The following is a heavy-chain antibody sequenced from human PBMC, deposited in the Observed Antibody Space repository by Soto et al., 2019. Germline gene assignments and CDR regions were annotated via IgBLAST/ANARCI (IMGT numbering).Heavy chain of an antibody. CDR2: IIVIVVST. Sequence: PGGSLRLSCAASGFTFSSYAMSWVRQAPGKGLEWVSAIIVIVVSTYYADSVKVRFTISIDNSKNTLYLQMNSLRAEDTAVYYCAKDRPYGDFAFDYWGQGTLVTVSS. CDR3: AKDRPYGDFAFDY. V-gene: IGHV3-23*01. J-gene: IGHJ4*02. D-gene: IGHD4-17*01. CDR1: GFTFSSYA.